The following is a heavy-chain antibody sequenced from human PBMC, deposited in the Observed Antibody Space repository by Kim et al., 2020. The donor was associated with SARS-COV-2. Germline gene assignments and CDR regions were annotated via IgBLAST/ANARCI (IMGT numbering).Heavy chain of an antibody. J-gene: IGHJ3*02. CDR1: GFTFSNYS. V-gene: IGHV3-48*04. CDR3: VLGTVSAFYI. D-gene: IGHD1-7*01. CDR2: VSGSATTS. Sequence: GGSLRLSCAASGFTFSNYSFNWVRQAPGKGLEWVSLVSGSATTSNSASFMRRRSTITRNSTKKSFYQHISGLTAEEAAFYYCVLGTVSAFYICGQG.